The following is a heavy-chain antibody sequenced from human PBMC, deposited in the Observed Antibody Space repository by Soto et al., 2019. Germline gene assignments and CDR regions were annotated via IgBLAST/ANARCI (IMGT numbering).Heavy chain of an antibody. D-gene: IGHD3-16*01. CDR1: GGSISSGGYY. CDR3: ARLPYTAYYFDY. Sequence: QVQLQESGAGLVKPSQTLSLTCTVSGGSISSGGYYWSWIRQHPGKGLEWIGYIYYSGSTYYNPSLKSRGTISVDTSTNQFSRKQSSVPASDTAVYYCARLPYTAYYFDYWGQGTMVTVSS. J-gene: IGHJ4*02. CDR2: IYYSGST. V-gene: IGHV4-31*03.